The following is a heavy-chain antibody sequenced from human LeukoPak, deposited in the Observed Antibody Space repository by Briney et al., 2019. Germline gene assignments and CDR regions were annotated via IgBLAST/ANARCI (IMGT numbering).Heavy chain of an antibody. CDR3: AREGRRPPYYYYYMDV. CDR1: GFTFSSFG. Sequence: GGTLRLSCAASGFTFSSFGMTWVRQAPGKGLEWVSYISNSSDSIYYADSVEGRFTISRDNAKNSLYLQMNSLRAEDTAVYYCAREGRRPPYYYYYMDVWGKGTTVTISS. CDR2: ISNSSDSI. J-gene: IGHJ6*03. V-gene: IGHV3-48*04.